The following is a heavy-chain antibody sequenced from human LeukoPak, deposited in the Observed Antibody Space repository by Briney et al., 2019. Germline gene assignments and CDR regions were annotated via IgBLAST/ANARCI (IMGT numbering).Heavy chain of an antibody. CDR2: IYHSGST. Sequence: SETLSLTCAVSGYSISSGYYGGWIRQPPGKGLEWIGSIYHSGSTYYNPSLKSRVTISVDTSKNQFSLKLSSVTAADTAVYYCARDHNQYYYGSGVSGGWFDPWGQGTLVTVSS. CDR1: GYSISSGYY. CDR3: ARDHNQYYYGSGVSGGWFDP. V-gene: IGHV4-38-2*02. J-gene: IGHJ5*02. D-gene: IGHD3-10*01.